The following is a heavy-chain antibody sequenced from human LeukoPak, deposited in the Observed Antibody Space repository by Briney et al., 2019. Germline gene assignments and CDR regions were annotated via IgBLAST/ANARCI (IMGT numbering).Heavy chain of an antibody. CDR2: IIPIFGTA. D-gene: IGHD3-22*01. J-gene: IGHJ5*02. Sequence: SVKVSCKASGGTFSSYAISWVRQAPGQGLEWMGGIIPIFGTANYAQKFQGRVTITTDESTSTAYMELSSLRSEDTAVYYCARVPYYYDSNRQGWFDPWGQGTLVTVSS. V-gene: IGHV1-69*05. CDR3: ARVPYYYDSNRQGWFDP. CDR1: GGTFSSYA.